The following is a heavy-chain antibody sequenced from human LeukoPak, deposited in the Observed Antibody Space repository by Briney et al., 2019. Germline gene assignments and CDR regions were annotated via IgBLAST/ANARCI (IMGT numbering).Heavy chain of an antibody. CDR1: GFTFSSYE. CDR2: ISSSGSII. Sequence: GGALRLSCAASGFTFSSYEMNWVRQAPGKGLEWVSYISSSGSIIYYADSVKGRFTISRDNAKNSLYLQMNSLRAEDTAVYYCARGGLPKPFDYWGQGTLVTVLS. V-gene: IGHV3-48*03. J-gene: IGHJ4*02. CDR3: ARGGLPKPFDY. D-gene: IGHD1-14*01.